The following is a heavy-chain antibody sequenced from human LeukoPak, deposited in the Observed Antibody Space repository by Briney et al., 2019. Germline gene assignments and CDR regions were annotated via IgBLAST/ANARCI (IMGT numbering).Heavy chain of an antibody. CDR1: GGSISSYY. J-gene: IGHJ6*03. V-gene: IGHV4-4*07. Sequence: PSETLSLTCTVSGGSISSYYRSWIRQPAGKGLEWIARIYTSGSTNYNPSLKSRVTMSVDTTKNQFSLKLSSVTAADTAVYYCARGVWGCSSTSCYDGYYYYYYMDVWGKGTTVTVSS. CDR2: IYTSGST. D-gene: IGHD2-2*01. CDR3: ARGVWGCSSTSCYDGYYYYYYMDV.